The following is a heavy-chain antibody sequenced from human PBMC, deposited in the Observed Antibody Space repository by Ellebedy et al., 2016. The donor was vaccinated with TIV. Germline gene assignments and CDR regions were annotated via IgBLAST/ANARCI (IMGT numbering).Heavy chain of an antibody. CDR1: LRSISSHY. J-gene: IGHJ4*02. Sequence: SETLSLXXTVSLRSISSHYLTWIRQPPGQGLEWIGIIYYTGSTSYSPSLTGRVTISIDTPKNQFSLKVTSVTAADTAVYYCAREFRYDFWRGPLDHWGQGTTVTVSS. CDR3: AREFRYDFWRGPLDH. CDR2: IYYTGST. D-gene: IGHD3-3*01. V-gene: IGHV4-59*11.